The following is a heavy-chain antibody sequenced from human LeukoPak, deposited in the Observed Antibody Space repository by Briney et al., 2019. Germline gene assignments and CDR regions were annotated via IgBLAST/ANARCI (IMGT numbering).Heavy chain of an antibody. D-gene: IGHD1-26*01. J-gene: IGHJ4*02. CDR3: ARERSSGSYFSY. V-gene: IGHV1-2*02. Sequence: ASVKVSCTASGSTFTGSSMHWVRQAPGNALEWMGWINPNSGGSNYAQKFQGRVTMTRDTSISTAYMGLGRLRSDDTAVYYCARERSSGSYFSYWGRGTLVTVSS. CDR1: GSTFTGSS. CDR2: INPNSGGS.